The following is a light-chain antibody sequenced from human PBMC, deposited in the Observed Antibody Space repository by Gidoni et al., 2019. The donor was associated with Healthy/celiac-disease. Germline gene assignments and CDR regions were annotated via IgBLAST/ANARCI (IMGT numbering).Light chain of an antibody. CDR3: QQYYSTPRT. CDR1: QSVLYSSNNKNY. J-gene: IGKJ1*01. Sequence: DIVMTQSPDSMAVSLGERATINCKSSQSVLYSSNNKNYLAWYQQKPGQPPKLLLYWASTRESGVPDLFSGSGSGTDFTLTISSLQAEDVAVYYCQQYYSTPRTFXQXTKVXIK. CDR2: WAS. V-gene: IGKV4-1*01.